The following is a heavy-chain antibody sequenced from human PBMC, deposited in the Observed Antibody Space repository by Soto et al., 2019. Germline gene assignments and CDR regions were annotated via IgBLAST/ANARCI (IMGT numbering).Heavy chain of an antibody. D-gene: IGHD4-17*01. CDR3: ARRYGDCFDY. J-gene: IGHJ4*02. Sequence: SETLSLTSTVSGGSISSGNWYWSRFRQPPGKGLEWIGYIYYSGSTNYNPSLKSRVTISVDTSKNQFSLKLSSVTAADTAVYYCARRYGDCFDYWGQGTLVTVSS. V-gene: IGHV4-61*01. CDR2: IYYSGST. CDR1: GGSISSGNWY.